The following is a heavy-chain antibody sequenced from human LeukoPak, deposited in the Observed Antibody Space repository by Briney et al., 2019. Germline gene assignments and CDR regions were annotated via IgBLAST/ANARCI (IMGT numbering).Heavy chain of an antibody. J-gene: IGHJ4*02. Sequence: SVALSLTHTASGCSLHLDYWSLIRQPPGEGREGVGSIYYTGSTNYNTSLKSRVTISVDTSKNQFSLKLSSVTAADTAVYYCASETYSSGWYPFDYWGQGTLVTVSS. CDR1: GCSLHLDY. CDR3: ASETYSSGWYPFDY. D-gene: IGHD6-19*01. CDR2: IYYTGST. V-gene: IGHV4-59*01.